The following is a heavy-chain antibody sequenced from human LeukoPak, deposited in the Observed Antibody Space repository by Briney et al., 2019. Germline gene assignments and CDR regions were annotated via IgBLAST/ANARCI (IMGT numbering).Heavy chain of an antibody. CDR2: INWNGGRT. CDR1: GFNFGDYG. Sequence: GGSLRLSCTASGFNFGDYGMSWVRQAPGKGLEWASGINWNGGRTGYADSVKGRFTISRDNAKNSLYLQMNNLRAEDTAVYYCARSGYDSSGYRIEDYWGQGTLVTVSS. CDR3: ARSGYDSSGYRIEDY. D-gene: IGHD3-22*01. J-gene: IGHJ4*02. V-gene: IGHV3-20*04.